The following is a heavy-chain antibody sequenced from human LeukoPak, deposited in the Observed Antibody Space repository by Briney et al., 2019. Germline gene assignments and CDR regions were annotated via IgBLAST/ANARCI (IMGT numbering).Heavy chain of an antibody. CDR2: INPNSGDT. D-gene: IGHD2-2*01. Sequence: ASVKVSCKASGYTFTGYHMHWVRQAPGQGLEWMGRINPNSGDTNYAQKFQGRVTMTRDTSISTAYMELSRLRSDDTAVYYCARDYCSSTSCLFDHWGQGTLVTVSS. CDR1: GYTFTGYH. CDR3: ARDYCSSTSCLFDH. V-gene: IGHV1-2*06. J-gene: IGHJ4*02.